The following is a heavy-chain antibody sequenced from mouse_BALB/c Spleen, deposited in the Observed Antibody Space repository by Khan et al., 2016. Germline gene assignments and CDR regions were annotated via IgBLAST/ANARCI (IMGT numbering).Heavy chain of an antibody. J-gene: IGHJ3*01. D-gene: IGHD1-1*01. CDR1: GYTFPWHT. CDR2: VNPSSGFT. V-gene: IGHV1-4*02. Sequence: QVQLQQSAAELARPGASVKMSCKASGYTFPWHTMHWVRQRPGQGLEWIGKVNPSSGFTEYNQKFKDRPTLTADKSSSTVYMQLSSLTSEDSAVYYCAREQSYYFLPYWGQGTLVSVSA. CDR3: AREQSYYFLPY.